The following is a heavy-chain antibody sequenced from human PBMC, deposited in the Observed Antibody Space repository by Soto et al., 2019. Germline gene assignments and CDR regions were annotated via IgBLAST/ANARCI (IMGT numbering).Heavy chain of an antibody. CDR3: ARDPKGFWSGSPSYYYGMDV. Sequence: GGSLRLSCAASGFTVSSNYMSWVRQAPGKGLEWVSVICGDGATYYADPVKGRFTISRDTSKNTLFLQMNRLRAEDTAVYYCARDPKGFWSGSPSYYYGMDVWGQGTTVTVSS. CDR1: GFTVSSNY. J-gene: IGHJ6*02. D-gene: IGHD3-3*01. CDR2: ICGDGAT. V-gene: IGHV3-53*01.